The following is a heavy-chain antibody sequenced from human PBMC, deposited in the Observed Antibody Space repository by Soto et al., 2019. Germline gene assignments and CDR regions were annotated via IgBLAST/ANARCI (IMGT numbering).Heavy chain of an antibody. CDR1: GFTFSSYA. CDR2: ISYDGSNK. J-gene: IGHJ3*02. CDR3: ARALSGSYYDAFDI. Sequence: QVQLVESGGGVVQPGRSLRLSCAASGFTFSSYAMHWVRQAPGKGLEWVAVISYDGSNKYYADSVKGRFTISRDNSKNTLYLQMNSLRAEDTAVYYWARALSGSYYDAFDIWGQGTMVPVSS. V-gene: IGHV3-30-3*01. D-gene: IGHD1-26*01.